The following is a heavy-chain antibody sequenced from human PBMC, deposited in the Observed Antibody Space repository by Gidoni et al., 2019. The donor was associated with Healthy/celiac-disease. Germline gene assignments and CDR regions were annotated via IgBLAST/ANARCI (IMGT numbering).Heavy chain of an antibody. CDR1: GGPFRSYA. CDR3: ASGPRKYYVAGTFDY. D-gene: IGHD3-16*01. CDR2: IIPIFGTA. J-gene: IGHJ4*02. Sequence: QVQLVQSGAEVKKPGSSVKVSCKASGGPFRSYAISWVRQAPGQGIEWMGGIIPIFGTANYAQKFQGRVTITADKSTSTAYMELSSLRSEDKAVYYCASGPRKYYVAGTFDYWGQGTLVTVSS. V-gene: IGHV1-69*06.